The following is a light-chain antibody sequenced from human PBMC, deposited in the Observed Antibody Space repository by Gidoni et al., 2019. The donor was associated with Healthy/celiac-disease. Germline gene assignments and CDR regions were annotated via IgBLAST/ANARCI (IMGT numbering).Light chain of an antibody. CDR1: QSISSW. J-gene: IGKJ2*01. Sequence: DIQMTQSPSTLSASVGDRVTITCRASQSISSWLAWYQQKPVKAPKLLLYKASSLESGVPSRFSGSGSGTEFTLTISSLQPDDFATYYCQQYNSYLYTFGQGTKLEIK. V-gene: IGKV1-5*03. CDR2: KAS. CDR3: QQYNSYLYT.